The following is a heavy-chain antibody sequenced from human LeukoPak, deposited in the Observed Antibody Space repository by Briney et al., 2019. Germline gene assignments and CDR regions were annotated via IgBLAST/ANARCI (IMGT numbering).Heavy chain of an antibody. D-gene: IGHD5-18*01. Sequence: GGSLRLSCAASGFTFSSYAMHWVRQAPGKGLEWVAVIWYDGSSKYYADSVKGRFTISRDNSKNTLYLQMNSLRAEDTAVYYCARDHGYSYGYGGAYWGQGTLVTVSS. CDR3: ARDHGYSYGYGGAY. CDR1: GFTFSSYA. CDR2: IWYDGSSK. J-gene: IGHJ4*02. V-gene: IGHV3-33*08.